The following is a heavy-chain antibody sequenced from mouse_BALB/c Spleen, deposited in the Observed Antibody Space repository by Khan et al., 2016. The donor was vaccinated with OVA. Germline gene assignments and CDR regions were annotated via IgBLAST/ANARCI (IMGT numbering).Heavy chain of an antibody. CDR1: GFTFSTYG. Sequence: EVELVESGGDLVKPGGSLKLSCAASGFTFSTYGMSWIRPTPDKRLEWVSTISTGGHYTYYPDNVKGRFTIYSDNAKNTLYLQMTSLKSEDTAMFYCARLAYYYDSEGFAYWGQGTLVTVSA. J-gene: IGHJ3*01. CDR2: ISTGGHYT. V-gene: IGHV5-6*01. CDR3: ARLAYYYDSEGFAY. D-gene: IGHD1-1*01.